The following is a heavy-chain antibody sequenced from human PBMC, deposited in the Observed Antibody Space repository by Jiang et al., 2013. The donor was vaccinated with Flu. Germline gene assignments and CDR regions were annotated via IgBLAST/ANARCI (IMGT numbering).Heavy chain of an antibody. CDR3: ARGGRLIYYDTSGSFDY. J-gene: IGHJ4*02. V-gene: IGHV1-2*02. CDR2: INPYSGAT. D-gene: IGHD3-22*01. CDR1: GYTFTGYY. Sequence: VQLVESGAEVKKPGASVKVSCKVSGYTFTGYYIHWVRQAPGQGPEWMGWINPYSGATKYSQRFQGGVTMTRDTSINTAYMVLSRLRSDDTAVYYCARGGRLIYYDTSGSFDYWGQGTLVTVSS.